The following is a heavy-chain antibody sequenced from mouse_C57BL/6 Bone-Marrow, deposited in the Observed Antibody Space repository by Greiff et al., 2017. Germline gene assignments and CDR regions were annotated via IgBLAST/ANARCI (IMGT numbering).Heavy chain of an antibody. CDR2: ISSGGSYT. CDR1: GFTFSSYG. CDR3: ARCRCYYAMDY. Sequence: EVQVEESGGDLVKPGGSLKLSCAASGFTFSSYGMSWVRQTPDKRLEWVATISSGGSYTYYPHNLKGRFTFSRDNAKNTLYLQLSSLTSEDTAMYYCARCRCYYAMDYWGQGTSVTVSS. J-gene: IGHJ4*01. V-gene: IGHV5-6*01.